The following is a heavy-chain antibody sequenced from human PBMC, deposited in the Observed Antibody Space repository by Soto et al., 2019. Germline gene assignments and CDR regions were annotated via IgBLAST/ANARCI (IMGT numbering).Heavy chain of an antibody. V-gene: IGHV3-23*01. CDR1: GLTFSSYA. CDR3: ADGGEWSFNFEY. Sequence: GGSLRLSCAASGLTFSSYAMSWVRQAPGKGLEWVSAISAGGDNTYYADSVKGRFTVSRDNSKNTLYLQMNNLRVDDKAVYYCADGGEWSFNFEYWGQGTLVTVSS. D-gene: IGHD3-3*01. J-gene: IGHJ4*02. CDR2: ISAGGDNT.